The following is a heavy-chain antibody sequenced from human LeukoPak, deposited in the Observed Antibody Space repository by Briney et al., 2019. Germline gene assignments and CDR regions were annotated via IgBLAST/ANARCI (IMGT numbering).Heavy chain of an antibody. J-gene: IGHJ4*02. Sequence: GGSLGLSCVASGFSFSTSWMHWVRQDAGRGLVWVSRISGDGTTTTYADSVKGRFTISRDNAKNTVFLQMNSLSTEDTAVYYCARGGSPFYWGQGSLVTVSP. CDR1: GFSFSTSW. D-gene: IGHD3-10*01. V-gene: IGHV3-74*01. CDR2: ISGDGTTT. CDR3: ARGGSPFY.